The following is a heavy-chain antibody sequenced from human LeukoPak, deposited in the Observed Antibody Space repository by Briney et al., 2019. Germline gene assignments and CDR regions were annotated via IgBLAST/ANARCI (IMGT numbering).Heavy chain of an antibody. CDR3: ARERTVDPYMDV. CDR1: GGSFSGYY. D-gene: IGHD4-23*01. V-gene: IGHV4-34*01. J-gene: IGHJ6*03. Sequence: SETLSLTCAVYGGSFSGYYWSWIRQPPGKGLEWIGEINHSGSTNYNPSLKSRVTISVDTSKNQFSLKVSSVTAADTAVYYCARERTVDPYMDVWGKGTTVTVSS. CDR2: INHSGST.